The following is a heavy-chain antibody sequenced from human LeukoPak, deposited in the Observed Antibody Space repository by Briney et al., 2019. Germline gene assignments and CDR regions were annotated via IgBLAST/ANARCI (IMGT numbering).Heavy chain of an antibody. Sequence: GASVKVSCKASGYTFTSYGISWVRQAPGQGLEWMGWISAYNGNTNYAQKLQGRVTMTIDTSTSTAYMELRSLRSDDTAVYYCARDPYCSSTSCYLSFFDYWGQGTLVTVSS. CDR1: GYTFTSYG. CDR2: ISAYNGNT. CDR3: ARDPYCSSTSCYLSFFDY. D-gene: IGHD2-2*01. V-gene: IGHV1-18*01. J-gene: IGHJ4*02.